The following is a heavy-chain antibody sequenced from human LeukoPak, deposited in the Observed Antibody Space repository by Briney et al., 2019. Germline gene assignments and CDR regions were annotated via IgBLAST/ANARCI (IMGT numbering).Heavy chain of an antibody. Sequence: ASVKVSCKASGYTFTGYYMHWVRQAPGQGLEWMGWINPNSGGTNYAQKFQGRVTMTRDTSISTAYMELSRLRSDDTAVYYCARGPYYYDSSGYEDYWGQGTLVTVSS. J-gene: IGHJ4*02. CDR3: ARGPYYYDSSGYEDY. CDR1: GYTFTGYY. D-gene: IGHD3-22*01. CDR2: INPNSGGT. V-gene: IGHV1-2*02.